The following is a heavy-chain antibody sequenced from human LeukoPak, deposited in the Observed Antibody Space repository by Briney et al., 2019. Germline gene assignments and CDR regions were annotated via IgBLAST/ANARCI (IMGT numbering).Heavy chain of an antibody. Sequence: GGSLRLSCAASGFTFTSYAMSWVRQSPGKGLEWVSAISGGGGTTYYAYYADSVKGRFTISRDNSKNTLYLQMNSLRAEDTAVYYCAKFYDILTGYFDYWGQGTLVTVSS. D-gene: IGHD3-9*01. CDR3: AKFYDILTGYFDY. CDR1: GFTFTSYA. CDR2: ISGGGGTTYYA. J-gene: IGHJ4*02. V-gene: IGHV3-23*01.